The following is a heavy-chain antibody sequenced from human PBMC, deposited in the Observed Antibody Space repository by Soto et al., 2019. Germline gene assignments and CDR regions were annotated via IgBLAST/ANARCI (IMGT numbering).Heavy chain of an antibody. D-gene: IGHD2-8*01. Sequence: QVQLVESGGGVVQPGRSLRLSCAASGFTFSSYAMHWVRQAPGKGLEWVAVISYDGSNKYYADSVKGRFTISRDNSKNTLDLQMNSLRAEDTAVYYCAREILYNYYYYYGMDVWGQGTTVTVSS. V-gene: IGHV3-30-3*01. CDR1: GFTFSSYA. CDR2: ISYDGSNK. J-gene: IGHJ6*02. CDR3: AREILYNYYYYYGMDV.